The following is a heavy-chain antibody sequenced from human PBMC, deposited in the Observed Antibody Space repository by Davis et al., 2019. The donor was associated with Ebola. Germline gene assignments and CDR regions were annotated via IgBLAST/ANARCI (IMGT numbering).Heavy chain of an antibody. D-gene: IGHD6-13*01. CDR2: IIQSGSS. CDR3: VRDIAYCIDV. Sequence: SETLSLTCTVSGYSISSGYFWGWFRQPPGRGLEWIGSIIQSGSSHYNPSLESRVTISIDTSKNQFSLQLNSVTPEDTAVYYCVRDIAYCIDVWGEGTTVTVSS. J-gene: IGHJ6*03. V-gene: IGHV4-38-2*02. CDR1: GYSISSGYF.